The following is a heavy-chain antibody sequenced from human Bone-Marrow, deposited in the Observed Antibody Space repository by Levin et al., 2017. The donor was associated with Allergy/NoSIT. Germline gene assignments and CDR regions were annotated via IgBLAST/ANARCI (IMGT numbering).Heavy chain of an antibody. Sequence: SCAASGFTFSSYAMSWVRQAPGKGLEWVSAISGSGGSTYYADSVKGRFTISRDNSKNTLYLQMNSLRAEDTAVYYCAKKEGRKYYYYGMDVWGQGTTVTVSS. V-gene: IGHV3-23*01. CDR1: GFTFSSYA. J-gene: IGHJ6*02. CDR3: AKKEGRKYYYYGMDV. CDR2: ISGSGGST.